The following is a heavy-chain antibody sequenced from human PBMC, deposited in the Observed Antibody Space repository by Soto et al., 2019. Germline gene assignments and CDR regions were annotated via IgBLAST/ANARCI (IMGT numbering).Heavy chain of an antibody. CDR3: ARGQRALITYGPFDP. Sequence: PGGSLRLSCVASEFSISPYWMSWVRQAPGKGLEWVSTFSGTGGYTYYTDSVKGRFTISRDESKNTLFLHMNSLRAADTAVYYCARGQRALITYGPFDPWGQGTLVTVSS. V-gene: IGHV3-23*01. CDR1: EFSISPYW. J-gene: IGHJ5*02. CDR2: FSGTGGYT. D-gene: IGHD4-17*01.